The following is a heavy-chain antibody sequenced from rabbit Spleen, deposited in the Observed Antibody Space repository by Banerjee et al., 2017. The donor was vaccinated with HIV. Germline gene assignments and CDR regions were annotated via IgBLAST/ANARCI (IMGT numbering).Heavy chain of an antibody. V-gene: IGHV1S7*01. CDR3: ARYQAGDAGYGPRYFNL. CDR1: GFYFSSYG. CDR2: ISPIFGRT. Sequence: QSLEESGGGLVQPGGSLKLSCKASGFYFSSYGVSWVRQAPGKGLEWIGDISPIFGRTYYASWVNGRFTISSHNAQNTLYLQLNSLTAADTATYFCARYQAGDAGYGPRYFNLWGPGTLVTVS. J-gene: IGHJ4*01. D-gene: IGHD4-2*01.